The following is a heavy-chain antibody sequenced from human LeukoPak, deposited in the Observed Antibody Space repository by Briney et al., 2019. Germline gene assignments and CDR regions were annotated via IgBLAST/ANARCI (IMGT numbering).Heavy chain of an antibody. CDR1: GITLSNYG. CDR2: ISGSGGGT. D-gene: IGHD3-22*01. J-gene: IGHJ4*02. V-gene: IGHV3-23*01. CDR3: AKRGVVIRVILVGFHKEAYYFDS. Sequence: GGSLRLSCAVAGITLSNYGMSWVRQAPGNGLEWVAGISGSGGGTNYADSVKGRFTISRDNPRNILYLQMNSLRAEDTAVYFCAKRGVVIRVILVGFHKEAYYFDSWGQGALVTVSS.